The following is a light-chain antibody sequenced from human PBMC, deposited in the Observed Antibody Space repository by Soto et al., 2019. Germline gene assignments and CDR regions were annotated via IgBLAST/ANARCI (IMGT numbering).Light chain of an antibody. Sequence: EVVLTQSPGTLSLSPGERATLSCRASLSISNYLAWYQQKPGQAPRLLIYDASSRATGIPDRFSGSASGTEFTLTISRLEPDDFAVYYCQQYGSSRRTFGQGTKVEIK. J-gene: IGKJ1*01. CDR2: DAS. CDR1: LSISNY. V-gene: IGKV3-20*01. CDR3: QQYGSSRRT.